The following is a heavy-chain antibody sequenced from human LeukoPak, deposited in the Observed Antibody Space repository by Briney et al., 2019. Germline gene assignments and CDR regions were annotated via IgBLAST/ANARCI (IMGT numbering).Heavy chain of an antibody. CDR1: GFTFNSYG. D-gene: IGHD4-23*01. Sequence: GGSVRRSCSASGFTFNSYGMHRDRQAPGKGLEGVAVISYDGSNKYYTDSVKGRFTFSRDNSKNTLYLQMNSLSAEDTAGYYCAKVFYGGNSAGNDFWGKGTLVTVSS. V-gene: IGHV3-30*18. J-gene: IGHJ4*02. CDR3: AKVFYGGNSAGNDF. CDR2: ISYDGSNK.